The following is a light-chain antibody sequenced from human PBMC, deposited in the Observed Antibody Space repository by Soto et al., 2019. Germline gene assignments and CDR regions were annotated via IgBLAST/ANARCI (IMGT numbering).Light chain of an antibody. V-gene: IGLV2-14*01. CDR1: SSDIGAYDH. CDR3: ISYTVSGSYV. Sequence: QSVVTQPASVSGSPGQSITISCSGTSSDIGAYDHVAWFQQFPGKTPKLAIYSVSNRPSGVSYRFSGSKSGNTASLTISGLQADDEADYYCISYTVSGSYVFGPGTKVTVL. J-gene: IGLJ1*01. CDR2: SVS.